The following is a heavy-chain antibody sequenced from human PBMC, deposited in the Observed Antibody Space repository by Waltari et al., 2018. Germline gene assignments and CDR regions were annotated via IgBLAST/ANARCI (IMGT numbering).Heavy chain of an antibody. D-gene: IGHD6-19*01. CDR1: GFTFSSYA. V-gene: IGHV3-23*01. CDR3: AKDRGSSGGGLNWFDP. Sequence: EVQLLESGGGLVQPGGSLRLSCAASGFTFSSYAMSWVRQAPGKGLEWVSAISGSGGSTYSADSVKGRFTISRDNSKNTLYLQMNSLRAEDTAVYYCAKDRGSSGGGLNWFDPWGQGTLVTVSS. J-gene: IGHJ5*02. CDR2: ISGSGGST.